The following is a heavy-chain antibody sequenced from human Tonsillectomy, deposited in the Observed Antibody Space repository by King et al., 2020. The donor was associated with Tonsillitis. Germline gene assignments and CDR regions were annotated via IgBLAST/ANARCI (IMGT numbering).Heavy chain of an antibody. D-gene: IGHD3-22*01. V-gene: IGHV3-30*18. CDR3: AKDMFYDSSGLDY. Sequence: VQLVESGGGVVQPGRSLRLSCAASGFTFSSYGMHWVRQAPGKGLEWVAVISYDGSNKYYADSVKGRFTISRDNSKNTLYLQMNSLRAEDTAVYYCAKDMFYDSSGLDYWDQGTLVTVSS. CDR1: GFTFSSYG. J-gene: IGHJ4*02. CDR2: ISYDGSNK.